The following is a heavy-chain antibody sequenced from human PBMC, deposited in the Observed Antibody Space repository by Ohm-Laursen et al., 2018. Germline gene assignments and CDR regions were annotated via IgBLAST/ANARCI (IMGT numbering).Heavy chain of an antibody. V-gene: IGHV3-73*01. Sequence: SLRLSCSASGFTFSAAGMHWVRQASGKGLEWIGRVGDKASTYATAYAASLKGRFTISRDDSKNMAFLQMNSLKSEDSAVYYCGRRSGPDLSYGVDVWGQGTTVTVSS. J-gene: IGHJ6*02. CDR2: VGDKASTYAT. CDR1: GFTFSAAG. CDR3: GRRSGPDLSYGVDV. D-gene: IGHD1-14*01.